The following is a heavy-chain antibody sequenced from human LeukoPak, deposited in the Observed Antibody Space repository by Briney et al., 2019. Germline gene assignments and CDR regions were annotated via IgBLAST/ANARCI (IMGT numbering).Heavy chain of an antibody. CDR1: GGSFSGYY. CDR3: ARVLRYFDWGPDY. CDR2: INHSGST. Sequence: SETPSLTCAVYGGSFSGYYWSWIRQPPGKGLEWIGEINHSGSTNYNPSLKSRVTISVDTSKNQFSLKLSSVTAADTAVYYCARVLRYFDWGPDYWGQGTLVTVSS. D-gene: IGHD3-9*01. V-gene: IGHV4-34*01. J-gene: IGHJ4*02.